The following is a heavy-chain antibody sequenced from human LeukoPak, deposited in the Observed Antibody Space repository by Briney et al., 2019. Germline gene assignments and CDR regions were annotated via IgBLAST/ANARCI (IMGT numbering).Heavy chain of an antibody. CDR3: AREGSIAALRNWFDP. CDR2: IYTSGST. J-gene: IGHJ5*02. D-gene: IGHD6-6*01. Sequence: SETLSLTCTVSGGSISSGDYYWSWIRQPAGKGLEWIGRIYTSGSTNYNPSLKSRVTISVDTSKNQFSLKLSSVTAADTAVYYCAREGSIAALRNWFDPWGQGTLVTVSS. V-gene: IGHV4-61*02. CDR1: GGSISSGDYY.